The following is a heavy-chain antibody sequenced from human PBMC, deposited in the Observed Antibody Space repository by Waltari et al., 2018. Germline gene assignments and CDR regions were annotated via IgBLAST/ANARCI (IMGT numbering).Heavy chain of an antibody. CDR2: ISTSGNDI. V-gene: IGHV3-48*03. D-gene: IGHD2-15*01. J-gene: IGHJ4*02. CDR1: GFTLSSEE. CDR3: ARDGANAPFDY. Sequence: EVPLVASGGALVQPGGSLRLSCAASGFTLSSEEMSWVRQTPGKGLEWVSSISTSGNDIYYADSVKGRFTISRDNARNSLYLQMNSLRAEDTAIYYCARDGANAPFDYWGQGTLVTVSS.